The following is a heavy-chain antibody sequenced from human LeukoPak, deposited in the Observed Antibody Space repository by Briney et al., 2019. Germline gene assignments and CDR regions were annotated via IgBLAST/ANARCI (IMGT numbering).Heavy chain of an antibody. CDR3: TRLGYNYDSSDNY. CDR2: ISGSGGST. V-gene: IGHV3-23*01. Sequence: PGGSLRLSCAASGFTFSTYAMSWVRQAPGKGLEWVSTISGSGGSTHYADSVKGRFTISRDNSKNTAYLQMNSLKTEDTAVYYCTRLGYNYDSSDNYWGQGTLVTVSS. J-gene: IGHJ4*02. CDR1: GFTFSTYA. D-gene: IGHD3-22*01.